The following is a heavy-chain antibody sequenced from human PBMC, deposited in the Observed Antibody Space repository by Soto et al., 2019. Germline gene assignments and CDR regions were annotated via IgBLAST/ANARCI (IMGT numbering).Heavy chain of an antibody. Sequence: GALRLSCAASGFTVSSNYMGWVRQAPGKGLEWVGRIKSKTDGGTTDYAAPVKGRFTISRDDSKNTLYLQMNSLKTEDTAVYYCTTGTASGYDSYYYYYGMDVWGQGTTVTVSS. CDR1: GFTVSSNY. J-gene: IGHJ6*02. CDR2: IKSKTDGGTT. D-gene: IGHD5-12*01. CDR3: TTGTASGYDSYYYYYGMDV. V-gene: IGHV3-15*01.